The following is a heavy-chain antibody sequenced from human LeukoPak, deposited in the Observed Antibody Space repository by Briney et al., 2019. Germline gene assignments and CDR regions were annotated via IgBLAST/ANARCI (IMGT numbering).Heavy chain of an antibody. V-gene: IGHV3-74*01. D-gene: IGHD1-26*01. Sequence: AGGSLRLSRAASGFTFTSYWMHWVRQAPGKGLVWVSRISSDGSTSSTSYADSVKGRFTISRDNAKNTLYLQMNSLRAEDTAVYYCARDHRGGESGSYYKAFDYWGQGTLVTVSS. CDR1: GFTFTSYW. CDR2: ISSDGSTSST. J-gene: IGHJ4*02. CDR3: ARDHRGGESGSYYKAFDY.